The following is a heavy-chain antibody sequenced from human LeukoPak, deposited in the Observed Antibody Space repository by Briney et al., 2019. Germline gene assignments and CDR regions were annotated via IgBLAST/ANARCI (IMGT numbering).Heavy chain of an antibody. V-gene: IGHV1-18*01. CDR2: ISAYNGNT. Sequence: ASVKVSCKASGYTFTSYGINWVRQAPGQGLEWMGWISAYNGNTNYAQKLQGRVTMTTDTSTSTAYMELRSLRSDDTAVYYCARAHYDFWSGYTPPNAFDIWGQGTMVTVSS. D-gene: IGHD3-3*01. CDR3: ARAHYDFWSGYTPPNAFDI. CDR1: GYTFTSYG. J-gene: IGHJ3*02.